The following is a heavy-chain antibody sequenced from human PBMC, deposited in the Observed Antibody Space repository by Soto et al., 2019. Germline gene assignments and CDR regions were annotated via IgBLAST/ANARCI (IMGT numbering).Heavy chain of an antibody. D-gene: IGHD2-21*02. CDR1: GYTFTSYA. J-gene: IGHJ3*02. CDR3: ARMTRAGKGDGDAFDI. Sequence: ASVKVSCKASGYTFTSYAMHWVRQAPGQRLEWMGWINAGNGNTKYSQKFQGRVTITRDTSASTAYMELSSLRSEDTAVYYCARMTRAGKGDGDAFDIRGQGTMVTVSS. V-gene: IGHV1-3*01. CDR2: INAGNGNT.